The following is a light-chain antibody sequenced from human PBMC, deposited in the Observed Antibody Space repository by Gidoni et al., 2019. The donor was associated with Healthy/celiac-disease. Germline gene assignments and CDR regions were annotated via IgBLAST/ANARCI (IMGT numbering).Light chain of an antibody. J-gene: IGKJ2*01. Sequence: DIVMTQSPDSLVVSLGERATINCKSSQRILYISNNKNYLAWYQQKPGQPPKLLIYWASTRESGVPDRFSGSGSGTDFTLTISSLQAEDVAVYYCQQYYSTPYTFGQGTKLEIK. V-gene: IGKV4-1*01. CDR1: QRILYISNNKNY. CDR3: QQYYSTPYT. CDR2: WAS.